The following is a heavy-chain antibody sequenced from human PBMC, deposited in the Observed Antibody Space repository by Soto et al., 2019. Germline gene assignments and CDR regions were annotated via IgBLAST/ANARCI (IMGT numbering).Heavy chain of an antibody. D-gene: IGHD4-4*01. V-gene: IGHV4-34*01. J-gene: IGHJ4*02. CDR1: GGSFSGYH. CDR2: INPSGSI. Sequence: TSETLSLTCAVYGGSFSGYHWSWFRQPPGKGLEWIGEINPSGSINYNPSLKSRVTISVDTSKNQFSLNLSSVTAADTAVYYCATFVGATTVTRGSPRDYWGQGTLVTVSS. CDR3: ATFVGATTVTRGSPRDY.